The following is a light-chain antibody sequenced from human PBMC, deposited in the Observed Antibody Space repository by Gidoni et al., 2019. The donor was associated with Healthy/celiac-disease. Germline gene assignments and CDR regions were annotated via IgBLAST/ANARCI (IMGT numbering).Light chain of an antibody. CDR3: SSYTSSSTYV. Sequence: QSALTQPASVSGSPGPAITISCTGTSSDVGGYNYVSWYQQHPGKAPKLMIYDVSNRPSGVSNRFSGSKSGNTASRTISGLQAEDEADYYCSSYTSSSTYVFGTGTKVTVL. V-gene: IGLV2-14*03. CDR1: SSDVGGYNY. J-gene: IGLJ1*01. CDR2: DVS.